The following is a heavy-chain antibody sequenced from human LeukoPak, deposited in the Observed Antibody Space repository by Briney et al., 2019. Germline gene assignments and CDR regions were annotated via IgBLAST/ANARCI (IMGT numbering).Heavy chain of an antibody. J-gene: IGHJ3*02. CDR3: ARPSITIFGVDPGAFDI. D-gene: IGHD3-3*01. Sequence: SVKVSCKAPGGTFSSYAISWVRQAPGQGLEWVGRIIPIFGTANYAQKFQGRVTITTDESTSTAYMELSSLRSEDTAVYYCARPSITIFGVDPGAFDIWGQGTMVTVSS. V-gene: IGHV1-69*05. CDR1: GGTFSSYA. CDR2: IIPIFGTA.